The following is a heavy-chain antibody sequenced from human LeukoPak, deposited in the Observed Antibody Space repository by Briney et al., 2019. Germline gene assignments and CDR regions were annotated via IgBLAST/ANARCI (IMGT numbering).Heavy chain of an antibody. CDR3: ARARDYGDYEN. CDR2: ISSSSSYI. J-gene: IGHJ4*02. Sequence: PGGSLRLSCAASGFTFSSYSMNWVRQAPGKGLEWVSSISSSSSYIYYADSVKGRFTISRDNSMNTLYLQMNSLRVEDTAVYYCARARDYGDYENWGQGTLVTVSS. CDR1: GFTFSSYS. V-gene: IGHV3-21*04. D-gene: IGHD4-17*01.